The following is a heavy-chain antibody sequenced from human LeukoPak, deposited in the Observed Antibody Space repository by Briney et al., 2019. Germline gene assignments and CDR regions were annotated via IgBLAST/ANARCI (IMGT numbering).Heavy chain of an antibody. J-gene: IGHJ3*02. D-gene: IGHD5-24*01. Sequence: SETLSLTCTVSDGSISSDSHFWVWIRQPPGKGLEWIGNIYYTGRSYYNPSLKSRVTISVDTSKNQFSLKLSSVTAADTAVYYCARTPGRSVEMATMRAFDIWGQGTMVTVSS. CDR2: IYYTGRS. V-gene: IGHV4-39*01. CDR3: ARTPGRSVEMATMRAFDI. CDR1: DGSISSDSHF.